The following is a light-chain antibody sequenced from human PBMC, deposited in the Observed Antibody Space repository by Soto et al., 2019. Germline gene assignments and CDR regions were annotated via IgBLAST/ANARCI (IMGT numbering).Light chain of an antibody. CDR2: GAS. Sequence: ELALTHSPGTLSLSPGERATLSCRASQRVGSRFLAWYHQRPGQAPRLLIYGASSRATGIPDRCSGSGSRTDFTLTISRLEPEDFAVYYCQEYGTSPPITFGQGTRLEIK. J-gene: IGKJ5*01. CDR3: QEYGTSPPIT. CDR1: QRVGSRF. V-gene: IGKV3-20*01.